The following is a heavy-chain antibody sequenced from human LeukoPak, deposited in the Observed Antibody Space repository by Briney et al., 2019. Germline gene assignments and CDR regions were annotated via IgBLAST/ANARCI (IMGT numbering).Heavy chain of an antibody. J-gene: IGHJ4*02. CDR1: GFTFSTSG. D-gene: IGHD3-22*01. V-gene: IGHV3-33*01. CDR3: ARARGVSTGYRPIDY. CDR2: IWYDGSNK. Sequence: GGSLRPSCAASGFTFSTSGMHWVRQAPGKGLEWVAVIWYDGSNKHYAESVKGRFSISRDNPKSTLYLQMNSLRAEDTAVYYCARARGVSTGYRPIDYWGQGTLVTVSS.